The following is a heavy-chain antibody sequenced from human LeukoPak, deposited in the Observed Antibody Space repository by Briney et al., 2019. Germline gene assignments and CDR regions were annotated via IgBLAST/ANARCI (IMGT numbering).Heavy chain of an antibody. CDR3: ANGGSGYAPAPLC. D-gene: IGHD5-12*01. Sequence: GGSLRLSCAASGFTFSSYGMHWVRQAPGKGLEWVAFIRYDGSNKYYADSVKGRFTISRDNSKNTLYLQMNSLRAEDTAVYYCANGGSGYAPAPLCWGQGTLVTVSS. J-gene: IGHJ4*02. CDR1: GFTFSSYG. V-gene: IGHV3-30*02. CDR2: IRYDGSNK.